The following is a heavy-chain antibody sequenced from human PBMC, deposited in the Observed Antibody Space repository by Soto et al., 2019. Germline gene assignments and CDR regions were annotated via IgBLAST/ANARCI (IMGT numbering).Heavy chain of an antibody. D-gene: IGHD2-15*01. CDR2: IYKSATT. V-gene: IGHV4-30-4*01. CDR1: GDSISTVDYF. J-gene: IGHJ5*01. CDR3: ARGRYCLTGRCFPNWFDS. Sequence: SETLSLTCSVSGDSISTVDYFWAWIRQPPGQALEYIGYIYKSATTYYNPSSESRVAISLDTSKSQFSLNVTSVTAADTAVYFCARGRYCLTGRCFPNWFDSWGQGTLVTVSS.